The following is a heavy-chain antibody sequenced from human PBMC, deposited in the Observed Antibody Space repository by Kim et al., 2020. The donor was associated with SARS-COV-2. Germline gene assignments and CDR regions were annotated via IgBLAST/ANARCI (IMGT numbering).Heavy chain of an antibody. CDR3: ARERRITMFRGVLYYFSS. Sequence: GGSLRLSCAASGFTFSSYEMNWGRQAPGKGLEWVSYISSSGSTIYYADSMKGRFTISRDNARNSLYLQMNSLRAEDTAVYYCARERRITMFRGVLYYFSSGGQGTLVTVSS. CDR1: GFTFSSYE. J-gene: IGHJ4*02. V-gene: IGHV3-48*03. D-gene: IGHD3-10*01. CDR2: ISSSGSTI.